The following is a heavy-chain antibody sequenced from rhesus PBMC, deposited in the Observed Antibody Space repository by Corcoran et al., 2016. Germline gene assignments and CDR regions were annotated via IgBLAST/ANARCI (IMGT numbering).Heavy chain of an antibody. CDR1: GYSISSGYG. V-gene: IGHV4-122*02. Sequence: QLQLQESGPGLVKPSETLSHTCAVSGYSISSGYGWSWIRQPPGKGLEWIGYISYSGSTSYNPSLKSRVTSSRDTSKNQFSLKLSSVTAADTAVYYCASISGYSGSWNFDYWGQGVLVTVSS. CDR2: ISYSGST. CDR3: ASISGYSGSWNFDY. D-gene: IGHD6-25*01. J-gene: IGHJ4*01.